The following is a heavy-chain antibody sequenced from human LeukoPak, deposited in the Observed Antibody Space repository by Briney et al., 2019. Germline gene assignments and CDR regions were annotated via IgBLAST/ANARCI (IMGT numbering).Heavy chain of an antibody. V-gene: IGHV3-74*01. Sequence: GGSLRLSCAASGFIFSVYWMHWVRQAPGKGPVWVSRIKTDGSITDYADSVKGRFTISRDNAKNTLYLQMNSLRDEDTAVYYCARHRSGGSQDDAFDIWGQGTMVTVSS. CDR3: ARHRSGGSQDDAFDI. J-gene: IGHJ3*02. CDR2: IKTDGSIT. D-gene: IGHD2-15*01. CDR1: GFIFSVYW.